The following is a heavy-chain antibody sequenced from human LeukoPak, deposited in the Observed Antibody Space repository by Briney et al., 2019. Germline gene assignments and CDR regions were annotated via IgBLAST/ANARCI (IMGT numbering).Heavy chain of an antibody. J-gene: IGHJ4*02. D-gene: IGHD2-15*01. CDR1: GGSISSSS. CDR3: ARDSARAADY. CDR2: ISSSSSYI. V-gene: IGHV3-21*01. Sequence: ETLSLTCTVSGGSISSSSYYWGWIRQPPGKGLEWVSSISSSSSYIYYADSVKGRFTISRDNAKNSLYLQMNSLRAEDTAVYYCARDSARAADYWGQGTLVTVSS.